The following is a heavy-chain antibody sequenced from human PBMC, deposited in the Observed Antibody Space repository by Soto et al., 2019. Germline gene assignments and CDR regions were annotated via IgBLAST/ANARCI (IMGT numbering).Heavy chain of an antibody. CDR3: ARVPDY. Sequence: SETLSLTCTVSSAPVSSTTYTWGWIRQPPGKGLEWVASVYYGGRSYYNPSLNSRVTISVDTSKNQFSLKLSSVTAADTAVYYCARVPDYWGQGILVTVS. D-gene: IGHD2-2*01. CDR1: SAPVSSTTYT. J-gene: IGHJ4*02. CDR2: VYYGGRS. V-gene: IGHV4-39*07.